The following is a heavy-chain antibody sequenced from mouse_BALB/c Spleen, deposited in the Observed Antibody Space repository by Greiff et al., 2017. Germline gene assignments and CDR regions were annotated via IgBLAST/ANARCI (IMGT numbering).Heavy chain of an antibody. Sequence: QVQLKESGAELVRPGTSVKISCKASGYTFTNYWLGWVKQRPGHGLEWIGDIYPGGGYTNYNEKFKGKATLTADTSSSTSYMQLSSLTSEDSAVYFCARKGVYAMDYWGQGTSVTVSS. CDR1: GYTFTNYW. J-gene: IGHJ4*01. V-gene: IGHV1-63*02. CDR2: IYPGGGYT. CDR3: ARKGVYAMDY.